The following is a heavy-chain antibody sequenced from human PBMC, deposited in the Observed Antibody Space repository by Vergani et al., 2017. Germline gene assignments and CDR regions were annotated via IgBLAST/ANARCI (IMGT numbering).Heavy chain of an antibody. V-gene: IGHV3-23*01. Sequence: EVQLLESGGGLVQPGGSLRLSCAASGFTFSSHAMSWVRQVPGKGLEWVSAISGSGGSTYYADSVKGRFTSSRDNSKNTLYLQMNSLRAEDTAVYYCAKGRVAVPGIDDYWGQGTLVTVSS. CDR2: ISGSGGST. CDR1: GFTFSSHA. CDR3: AKGRVAVPGIDDY. J-gene: IGHJ4*02. D-gene: IGHD6-19*01.